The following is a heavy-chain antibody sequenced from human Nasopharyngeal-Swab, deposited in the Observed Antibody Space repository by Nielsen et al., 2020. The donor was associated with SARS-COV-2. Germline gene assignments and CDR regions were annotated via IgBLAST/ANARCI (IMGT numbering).Heavy chain of an antibody. Sequence: GGSLRLSCAASGFTFSSYEMNWVRQAPGKGLEWVSYISSSGSTIYYADSVKGRFTISRDNAKNSLYLQMNSLRAEDTAVYYCAREGAYYYDSSGLGPYYFDYWGQGTLVTVSS. CDR3: AREGAYYYDSSGLGPYYFDY. CDR2: ISSSGSTI. V-gene: IGHV3-48*03. J-gene: IGHJ4*02. D-gene: IGHD3-22*01. CDR1: GFTFSSYE.